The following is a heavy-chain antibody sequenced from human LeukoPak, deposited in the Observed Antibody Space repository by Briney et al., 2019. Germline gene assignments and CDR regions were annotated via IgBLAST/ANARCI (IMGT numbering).Heavy chain of an antibody. J-gene: IGHJ4*02. CDR3: TRETPSGSYYLVVDY. V-gene: IGHV3-48*01. CDR1: GFTFSSYS. CDR2: ISSSSSTI. D-gene: IGHD1-26*01. Sequence: GGSLRLSFAASGFTFSSYSMNWVRQAPGKGLEWVSYISSSSSTIYHADSVKGRFTISRDNAKNSLYLQMNSLRAEDTAVYYCTRETPSGSYYLVVDYWGQGTLVTVSS.